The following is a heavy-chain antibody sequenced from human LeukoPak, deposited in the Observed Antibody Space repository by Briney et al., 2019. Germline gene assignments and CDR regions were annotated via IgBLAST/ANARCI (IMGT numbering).Heavy chain of an antibody. D-gene: IGHD3-3*01. Sequence: SETLSLTCTVSGGSISSSSYYWGWIRQPPGKGLEWIGSIYYSGSTYYNPSLKSRVTISVDTSKNQFSLKLSSVTAADTAVYYCARHGPGTYYDFWSGYYNWFDPWGQGTLVTVSS. V-gene: IGHV4-39*01. CDR1: GGSISSSSYY. CDR2: IYYSGST. CDR3: ARHGPGTYYDFWSGYYNWFDP. J-gene: IGHJ5*02.